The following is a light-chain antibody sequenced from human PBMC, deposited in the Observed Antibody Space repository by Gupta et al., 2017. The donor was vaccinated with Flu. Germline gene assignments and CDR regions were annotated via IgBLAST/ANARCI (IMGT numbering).Light chain of an antibody. CDR1: QSVSSNF. CDR3: QQYGSSPRYS. J-gene: IGKJ2*03. V-gene: IGKV3-20*01. CDR2: GTS. Sequence: EIVLTQSPGTLSLSPGERATLSCRASQSVSSNFLAWYQQKPGQAPRLLIYGTSSRATGIPDRFSGSGSGADFSLTISRREPEDFAVYYCQQYGSSPRYSFGQGTKLEIK.